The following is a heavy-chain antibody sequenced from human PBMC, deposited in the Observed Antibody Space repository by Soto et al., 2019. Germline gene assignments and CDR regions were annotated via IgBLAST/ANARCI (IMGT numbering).Heavy chain of an antibody. CDR2: ISSSSSYT. CDR1: GFTFSDYY. V-gene: IGHV3-11*05. Sequence: QVQLVESGGGLVKPGGSLRLSCAASGFTFSDYYMSWIRQAPGKGLEWVSYISSSSSYTNYADSVKGRFTISRDNAKNSLYLQMNSLRAEDTAVYYCARDNHPGWFDPWGQGTLVTVSS. CDR3: ARDNHPGWFDP. J-gene: IGHJ5*02.